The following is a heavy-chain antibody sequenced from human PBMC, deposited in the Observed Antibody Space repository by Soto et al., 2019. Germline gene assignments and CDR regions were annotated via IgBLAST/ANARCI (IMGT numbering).Heavy chain of an antibody. CDR2: IYHSGST. CDR1: GGTFSSYAI. D-gene: IGHD3-3*01. CDR3: ASYDFWSGYSLDY. Sequence: QVQLVQSGAEVKKPGSSVKVSCKASGGTFSSYAISWVRQAPGQGLEWIGEIYHSGSTNYNPSLKSRVTISVDKSKNQFSLKLSSVTAADTAVYYCASYDFWSGYSLDYWGQGTLVTVSS. J-gene: IGHJ4*02. V-gene: IGHV4-4*02.